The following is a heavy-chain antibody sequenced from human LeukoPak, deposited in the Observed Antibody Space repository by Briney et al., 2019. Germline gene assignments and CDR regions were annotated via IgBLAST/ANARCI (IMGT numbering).Heavy chain of an antibody. V-gene: IGHV4-61*02. J-gene: IGHJ4*02. D-gene: IGHD3-16*01. CDR3: AREHGGWAGPFDY. Sequence: SETLSLTCTVSGGSISSGSYYWSWIRQPAGKGLEWIGRIYTSGSTNYNPSLKSRVTISVDTSKNQFSLKLSSVTAADTAVYYCAREHGGWAGPFDYWGQGTLVTVSS. CDR2: IYTSGST. CDR1: GGSISSGSYY.